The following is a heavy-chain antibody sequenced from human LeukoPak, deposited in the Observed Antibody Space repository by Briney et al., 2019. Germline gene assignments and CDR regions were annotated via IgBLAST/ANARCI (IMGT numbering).Heavy chain of an antibody. CDR3: ARNIVAAGAYFDQ. J-gene: IGHJ4*02. V-gene: IGHV4-4*07. CDR2: IYTSGST. CDR1: GGSISSYY. D-gene: IGHD6-13*01. Sequence: SETLSLTCTVSGGSISSYYWSWIRQPAGKGLEWIGRIYTSGSTNYNASLKSRVSMSLDTSKNQFSLKLTSVTAADTAVYYCARNIVAAGAYFDQWGQGTLVTVSS.